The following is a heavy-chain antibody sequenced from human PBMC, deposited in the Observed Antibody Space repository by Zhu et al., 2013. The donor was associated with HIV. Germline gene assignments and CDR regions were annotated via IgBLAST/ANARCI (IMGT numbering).Heavy chain of an antibody. CDR2: ISAYNGNT. V-gene: IGHV1-18*01. CDR1: GYTFTSYG. CDR3: ARLVVQDQLWLIPGWFDP. Sequence: QVQLVQSGAEVKKPGASVKVSCKASGYTFTSYGISWVRQAPGQGLEWMGWISAYNGNTNYAQKLQGRVTMTTDTSTSTAYMELRSLRSDDTAVYYCARLVVQDQLWLIPGWFDPWAREPWSPSPQ. J-gene: IGHJ5*02. D-gene: IGHD5-18*01.